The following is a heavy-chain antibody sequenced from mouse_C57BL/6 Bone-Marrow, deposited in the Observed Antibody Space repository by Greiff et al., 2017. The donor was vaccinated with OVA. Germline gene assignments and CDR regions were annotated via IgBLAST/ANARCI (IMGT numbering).Heavy chain of an antibody. CDR2: FHPYNDDT. D-gene: IGHD1-1*01. V-gene: IGHV1-47*01. CDR3: ARHSYGSSSYFDV. Sequence: QVQLKQSGAELVKPGASVKMSCKASGYTFTTYPIEWMKQNHGKSLEWIGNFHPYNDDTKYNEKFKGKATLTVEKSSSTVYVELSRLTSYDSAVYYCARHSYGSSSYFDVWGTGTTVTVSS. CDR1: GYTFTTYP. J-gene: IGHJ1*03.